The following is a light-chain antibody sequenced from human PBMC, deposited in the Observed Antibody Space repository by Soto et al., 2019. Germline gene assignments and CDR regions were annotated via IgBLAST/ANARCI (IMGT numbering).Light chain of an antibody. CDR1: SSNIGSNY. V-gene: IGLV1-47*01. J-gene: IGLJ2*01. CDR3: AAWDDSLSGVV. Sequence: QAVVTQPPSASGTPGQRVTISCSGSSSNIGSNYVFWYQHLPGTAPKLLIYRNNQRPSGVPDRFSGSKSGTSVSLAISGLRSEDETDYYCAAWDDSLSGVVFGGGTKVTVL. CDR2: RNN.